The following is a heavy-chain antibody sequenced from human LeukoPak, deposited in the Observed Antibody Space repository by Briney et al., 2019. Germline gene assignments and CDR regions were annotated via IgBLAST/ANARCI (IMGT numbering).Heavy chain of an antibody. D-gene: IGHD7-27*01. V-gene: IGHV3-23*01. CDR3: AKAVKTGSLYGMSV. Sequence: GGSLTLSCVASGFAFDDYAMSWVRQAPGKGLEWVSAIESVTYYADSVKGRFTISRDKSKNTLYLQMNSLRAEDTALYYCAKAVKTGSLYGMSVWGQGTMVTVSS. CDR1: GFAFDDYA. J-gene: IGHJ3*01. CDR2: IESVT.